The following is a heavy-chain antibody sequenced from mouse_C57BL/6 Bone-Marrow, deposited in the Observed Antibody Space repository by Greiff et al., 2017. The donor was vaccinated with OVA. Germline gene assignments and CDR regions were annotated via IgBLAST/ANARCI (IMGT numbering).Heavy chain of an antibody. D-gene: IGHD1-1*01. J-gene: IGHJ1*01. Sequence: VQLQQSGAELVKPGASVKLSCKASDYTFTNYDIHWVRQRPEQGLEWIGWIFPGDGRTDYNERFTGMATLTTDKSSSTDYMQLSSLTSEDSAVYFCGRSPAYGSRWYLDVWGAGTTVTVSS. CDR3: GRSPAYGSRWYLDV. V-gene: IGHV1S56*01. CDR1: DYTFTNYD. CDR2: IFPGDGRT.